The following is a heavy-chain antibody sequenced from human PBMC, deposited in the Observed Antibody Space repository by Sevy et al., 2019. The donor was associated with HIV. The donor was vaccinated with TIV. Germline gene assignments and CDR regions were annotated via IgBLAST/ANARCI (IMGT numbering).Heavy chain of an antibody. CDR2: ISSPPNTI. CDR3: AKWDADRRWYFDY. CDR1: GFTFSVYE. V-gene: IGHV3-48*03. J-gene: IGHJ4*02. D-gene: IGHD1-26*01. Sequence: GGSLRLSCAASGFTFSVYEMNWVRQAPGKGLEWIAYISSPPNTIYYADSVRGRFTISRDNAKNSLYLQMNTLRAEDTAVYYCAKWDADRRWYFDYWGQGTLVTVSS.